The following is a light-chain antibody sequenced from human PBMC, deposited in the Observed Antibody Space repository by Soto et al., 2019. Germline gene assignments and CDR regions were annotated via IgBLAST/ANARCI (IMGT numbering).Light chain of an antibody. V-gene: IGKV1-9*01. CDR1: QVINSY. J-gene: IGKJ4*01. CDR2: TAS. Sequence: DIQLTQSPSFLSASVGDRVTVTCRASQVINSYLAWYQQKPGKAPKLLIYTASTLQSGVPSRFSGSGSGTEFTLTITSLQPEDFAAYYCQQLYSYPLTFGGGTKVDIK. CDR3: QQLYSYPLT.